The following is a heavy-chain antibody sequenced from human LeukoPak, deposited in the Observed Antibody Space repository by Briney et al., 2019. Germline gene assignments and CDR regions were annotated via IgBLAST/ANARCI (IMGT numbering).Heavy chain of an antibody. J-gene: IGHJ4*02. CDR3: AREYSTYGSGDRVN. V-gene: IGHV4-59*06. CDR1: GGSISSYY. D-gene: IGHD3-10*01. CDR2: IYYSGST. Sequence: SETLSLTCTVSGGSISSYYWSWIRQHPGKGLEWIGYIYYSGSTYYNPSLKSRVTISVDTSKNQFSLKLSSVTAADTAVYYCAREYSTYGSGDRVNWGQGTLVTVSS.